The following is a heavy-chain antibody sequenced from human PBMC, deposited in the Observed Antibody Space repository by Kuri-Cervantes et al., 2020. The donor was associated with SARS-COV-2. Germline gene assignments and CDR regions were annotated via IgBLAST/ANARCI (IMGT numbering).Heavy chain of an antibody. CDR2: ISSSSSTI. V-gene: IGHV3-48*01. Sequence: GESQKISCAASGFTFSSYSMNWVRQAPGKGLEWVSYISSSSSTIYYADSVKGRFTISRDNAKNSLYLQMNSLRAEDTAVYYCARGRYDFDYWGQGTLVTVSS. CDR1: GFTFSSYS. D-gene: IGHD3-22*01. CDR3: ARGRYDFDY. J-gene: IGHJ4*02.